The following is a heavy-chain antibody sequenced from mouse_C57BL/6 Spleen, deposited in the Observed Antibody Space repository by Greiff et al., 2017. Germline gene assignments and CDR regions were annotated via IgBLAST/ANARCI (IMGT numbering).Heavy chain of an antibody. J-gene: IGHJ1*03. V-gene: IGHV1-64*01. CDR1: GYTFTSYW. CDR2: IHPNSCRT. CDR3: ARSNWDDHIDV. Sequence: QVQLQQSGAELVKPGASVKLSCKASGYTFTSYWMHWVKQRPGHGLEWIGMIHPNSCRTNYNEKFKSNATLTVDKSSSTAYMQRSSLTSEDAAVYYCARSNWDDHIDVWGTGTAVTVSS. D-gene: IGHD4-1*01.